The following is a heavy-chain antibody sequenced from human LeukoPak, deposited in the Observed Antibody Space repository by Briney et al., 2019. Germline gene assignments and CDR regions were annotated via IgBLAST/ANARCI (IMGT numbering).Heavy chain of an antibody. CDR2: IYTSGGT. V-gene: IGHV4-61*02. Sequence: TLSLTCTVSGGSISSGSYYWSWIRQPAGKGLEWIGRIYTSGGTNYNPSLKSRVTISVDTSKNQFSLKLSSVTAADTAVYYCARDRDIVVVPAALGVWGKGTTVTVSS. D-gene: IGHD2-2*01. CDR3: ARDRDIVVVPAALGV. CDR1: GGSISSGSYY. J-gene: IGHJ6*04.